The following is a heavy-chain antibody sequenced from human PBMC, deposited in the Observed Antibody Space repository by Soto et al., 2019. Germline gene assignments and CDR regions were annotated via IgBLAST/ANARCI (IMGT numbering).Heavy chain of an antibody. CDR1: GGSISSGGYS. CDR3: ARAPDNCGCDCYFDH. Sequence: QLQLQESGSGLVKPSQTLSLTCAVSGGSISSGGYSWSWIRQPPGKGLEWIGYIYHSGSTYYNPSLQSRVTISVDRAKNQFSLKLSSVTAADTAVYYCARAPDNCGCDCYFDHWGQGTLVTVSS. V-gene: IGHV4-30-2*01. J-gene: IGHJ4*02. D-gene: IGHD2-21*02. CDR2: IYHSGST.